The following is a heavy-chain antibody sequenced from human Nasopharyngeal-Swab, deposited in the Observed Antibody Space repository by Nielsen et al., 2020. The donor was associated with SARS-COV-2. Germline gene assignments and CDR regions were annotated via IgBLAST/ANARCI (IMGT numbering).Heavy chain of an antibody. CDR2: ISSSSSYI. D-gene: IGHD6-13*01. V-gene: IGHV3-21*01. CDR3: ARTIAAAGPYGMDV. J-gene: IGHJ6*02. CDR1: GFTFSSYS. Sequence: GGSLRLSWAASGFTFSSYSMNWVRQAPGKGLEWVSSISSSSSYIYYADSVKGRFTISRVNAKNSLYLQMNSLRAEDTAVYYCARTIAAAGPYGMDVWGQGTTVTVSS.